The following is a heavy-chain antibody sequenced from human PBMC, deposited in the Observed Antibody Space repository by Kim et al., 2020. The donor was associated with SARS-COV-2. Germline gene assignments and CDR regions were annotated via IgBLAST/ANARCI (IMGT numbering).Heavy chain of an antibody. CDR2: GEAT. Sequence: GEATFYAAPVKGRFTMSRDDSIKTVYLLMNSLKTEDTAVYYCTTDYEGGVWGQGTTVTVSS. D-gene: IGHD3-16*01. V-gene: IGHV3-15*01. CDR3: TTDYEGGV. J-gene: IGHJ6*02.